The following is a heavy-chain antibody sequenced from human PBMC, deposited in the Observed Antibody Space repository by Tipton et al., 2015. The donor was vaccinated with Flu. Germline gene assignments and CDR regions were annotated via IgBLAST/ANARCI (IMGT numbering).Heavy chain of an antibody. J-gene: IGHJ6*02. CDR2: IHRSGHT. CDR3: ARDQGFGDGLTYDYYVMDV. D-gene: IGHD3-10*01. CDR1: GDSIGSAYY. V-gene: IGHV4-38-2*02. Sequence: TLSLTCSVSGDSIGSAYYWGWIRQPPGKGLEWIGNIHRSGHTYHNPSLRSRVTMSVDTSKNQFSLKLNSVTAADTAVYYCARDQGFGDGLTYDYYVMDVWGQGTTVTVSS.